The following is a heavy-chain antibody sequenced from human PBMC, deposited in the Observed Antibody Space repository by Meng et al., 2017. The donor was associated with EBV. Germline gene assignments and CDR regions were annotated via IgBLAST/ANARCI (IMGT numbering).Heavy chain of an antibody. Sequence: VQVLQSGAEVKKPGSSVKVSCRTSGGTFRSDAVSWVRQAPGQGLEWMGGLIPMVGAPHYAQKFQGRVTIIADESTSTHSMELNSLRSEDTAMYYCASESGRGFTPDYWGQGTLVTVSS. CDR3: ASESGRGFTPDY. CDR1: GGTFRSDA. J-gene: IGHJ4*02. V-gene: IGHV1-69*01. D-gene: IGHD3-10*01. CDR2: LIPMVGAP.